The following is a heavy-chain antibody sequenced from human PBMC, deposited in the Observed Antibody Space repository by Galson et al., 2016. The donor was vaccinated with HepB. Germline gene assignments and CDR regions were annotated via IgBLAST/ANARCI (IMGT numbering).Heavy chain of an antibody. D-gene: IGHD3-3*01. V-gene: IGHV1-2*02. Sequence: SVKVSCKASGYTFTGYYIHWVRQAPGQGLEWMGWINPNSGGTNYAQKFQGRVTMTRDTSISTAYMELSRLRSDDTAVYYCARTGDYAFWSGYCSDWGQGTLVTVSS. CDR1: GYTFTGYY. J-gene: IGHJ4*02. CDR3: ARTGDYAFWSGYCSD. CDR2: INPNSGGT.